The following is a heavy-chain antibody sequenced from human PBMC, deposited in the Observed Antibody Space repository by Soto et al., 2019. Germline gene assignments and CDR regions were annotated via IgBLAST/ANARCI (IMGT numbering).Heavy chain of an antibody. V-gene: IGHV1-8*01. Sequence: QVQLVQSGAEVKKPGASVKVSCKASGYTFTSYDINWVRQATGQGLEWMGWMNPNSGNTGYAQKFQGRVTMTRNTSISTAYMELSSMRSEDTAVYYCARGRPNTVRVGRHYGMDVWGQGTTVTVSS. CDR2: MNPNSGNT. CDR3: ARGRPNTVRVGRHYGMDV. D-gene: IGHD4-17*01. CDR1: GYTFTSYD. J-gene: IGHJ6*02.